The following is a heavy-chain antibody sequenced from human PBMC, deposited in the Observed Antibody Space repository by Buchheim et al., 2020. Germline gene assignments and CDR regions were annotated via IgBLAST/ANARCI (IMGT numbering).Heavy chain of an antibody. Sequence: QVQLVESGGGVVQPGRSLRLSCAASGFTFSSYAMHWVRQAPGKGLEWVAVISYDGSNKYYADSVKGRFTISRDNSKNTLYLQMNSLRAEDTAVYYCARELAASVDEYCSGGSCYSVVFSFYYGMDVWGQGTT. V-gene: IGHV3-30*04. CDR3: ARELAASVDEYCSGGSCYSVVFSFYYGMDV. D-gene: IGHD2-15*01. J-gene: IGHJ6*02. CDR2: ISYDGSNK. CDR1: GFTFSSYA.